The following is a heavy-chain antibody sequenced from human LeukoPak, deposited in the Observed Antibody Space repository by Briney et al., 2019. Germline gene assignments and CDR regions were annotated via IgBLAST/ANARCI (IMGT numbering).Heavy chain of an antibody. Sequence: VKVSCKASGYTFTGYYMHWVRQAPGQGLEWMGWINPNSGGTNYAQKFQGRVTMTRDTSISTAYMELSSLRSEDTAVYYCARDNSVGDIAWWFDPWGQGTLVTVSS. CDR2: INPNSGGT. CDR3: ARDNSVGDIAWWFDP. J-gene: IGHJ5*02. V-gene: IGHV1-2*02. CDR1: GYTFTGYY. D-gene: IGHD3-16*02.